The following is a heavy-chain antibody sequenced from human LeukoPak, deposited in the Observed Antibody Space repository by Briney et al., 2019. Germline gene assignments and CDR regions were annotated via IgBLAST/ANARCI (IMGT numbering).Heavy chain of an antibody. CDR3: ARDYSSSWYRGDLDWFDP. V-gene: IGHV1-2*02. J-gene: IGHJ5*02. CDR2: INPNSGGT. Sequence: ASVKVSCKASGYTFTGYYMHWVRQAPGQGLEWMGWINPNSGGTNYAQKFQGRVTMTRDTSISTAYMELSRLRSDDTAVYYRARDYSSSWYRGDLDWFDPWGQGTLVTVSS. CDR1: GYTFTGYY. D-gene: IGHD6-13*01.